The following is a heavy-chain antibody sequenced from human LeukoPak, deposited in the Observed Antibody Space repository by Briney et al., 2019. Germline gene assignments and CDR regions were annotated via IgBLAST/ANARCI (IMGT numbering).Heavy chain of an antibody. J-gene: IGHJ4*02. D-gene: IGHD5-18*01. CDR2: ISYDGSNK. V-gene: IGHV3-30-3*01. CDR1: AFTFSTYA. Sequence: GGSLPQTFATSAFTFSTYAMHRARQAPGKGLEWVAVISYDGSNKYYADSVRGRFTISRDNSKNTLYLQMNSLRAEDTAVYYCAKELWLLHSSAYWGQGTLVTVSS. CDR3: AKELWLLHSSAY.